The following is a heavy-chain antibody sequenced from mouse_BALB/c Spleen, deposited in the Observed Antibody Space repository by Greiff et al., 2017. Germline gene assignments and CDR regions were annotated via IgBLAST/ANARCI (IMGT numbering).Heavy chain of an antibody. CDR1: GFTFSSFG. D-gene: IGHD2-3*01. Sequence: DVMLVESGGGLVKPGGSRKLSCAASGFTFSSFGMHWVRQAPEKGLEWVAYISSGSSTIYYADTVKGRFTISRDNPKNTLFLQMTSLRSEDTAMYYCAADGYYVAWFAYWGQGTLVTVSA. V-gene: IGHV5-17*02. CDR2: ISSGSSTI. CDR3: AADGYYVAWFAY. J-gene: IGHJ3*01.